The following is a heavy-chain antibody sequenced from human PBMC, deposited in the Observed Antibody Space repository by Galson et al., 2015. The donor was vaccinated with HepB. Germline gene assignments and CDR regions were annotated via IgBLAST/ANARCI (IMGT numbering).Heavy chain of an antibody. CDR2: ISYDGSNK. D-gene: IGHD2-15*01. V-gene: IGHV3-30*18. CDR1: GFTFSSYG. J-gene: IGHJ4*02. Sequence: SLRLSCAASGFTFSSYGMHWVRQAPGKGLEWVAVISYDGSNKYYADSVKGRFTISRDNSKNTLYLQMNSLRAEDTAVYYCAKDRDYIVGWGQGTLVTVSS. CDR3: AKDRDYIVG.